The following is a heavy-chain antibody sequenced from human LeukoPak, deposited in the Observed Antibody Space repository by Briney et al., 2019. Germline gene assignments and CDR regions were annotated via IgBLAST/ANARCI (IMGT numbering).Heavy chain of an antibody. CDR1: GGSFSGYY. Sequence: SETLSLTCAVYGGSFSGYYWSWIRQPPGKGLEWIGEINHSGSTNYNPSLKSRVTISVDTSKNQFSLKLSSVTAADTPVYYCARAGRQYPWGFYMDVWGKGTTVTVSS. D-gene: IGHD1-26*01. CDR2: INHSGST. CDR3: ARAGRQYPWGFYMDV. V-gene: IGHV4-34*01. J-gene: IGHJ6*03.